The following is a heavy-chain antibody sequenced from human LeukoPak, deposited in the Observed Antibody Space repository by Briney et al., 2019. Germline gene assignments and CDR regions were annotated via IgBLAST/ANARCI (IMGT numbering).Heavy chain of an antibody. D-gene: IGHD3-22*01. J-gene: IGHJ4*02. CDR2: TYYRSKWFY. V-gene: IGHV6-1*01. CDR3: ARARGDSSGYWDY. Sequence: SQTLSLTCAISGDSVSSNNAAWNWVRQSPSRGLEWRGRTYYRSKWFYDYAVSVKSRIIVNPDTSRNQFSLQLTSVTPEDTAVYYCARARGDSSGYWDYWGQGTLVTVSS. CDR1: GDSVSSNNAA.